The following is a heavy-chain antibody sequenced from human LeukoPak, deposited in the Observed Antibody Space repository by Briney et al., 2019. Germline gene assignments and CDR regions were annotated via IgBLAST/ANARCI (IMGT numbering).Heavy chain of an antibody. D-gene: IGHD3-10*01. CDR1: GFTFDDHG. CDR2: INWNGGST. J-gene: IGHJ6*03. Sequence: GGSLRLSCAASGFTFDDHGMSWVRQAPGKGLEGVSGINWNGGSTGYADAVKGRCTTSRDNARNYLGLQMNSLRAEDTALYYCARGGSGGNYYYMDVWGKGTTVTVSS. CDR3: ARGGSGGNYYYMDV. V-gene: IGHV3-20*04.